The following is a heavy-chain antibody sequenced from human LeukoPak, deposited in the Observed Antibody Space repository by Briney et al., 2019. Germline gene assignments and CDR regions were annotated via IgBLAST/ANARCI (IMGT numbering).Heavy chain of an antibody. Sequence: GGSLRLSCAASGFTFSSYAMSWVREAPARGLEWVSSLRGNGDTFYADSVKGRFTLSRDESRNTAYLQLSKLRVEDTAVYYCAKASWVSTADAVLWGQGTVVTVFS. CDR2: LRGNGDT. V-gene: IGHV3-23*01. CDR3: AKASWVSTADAVL. D-gene: IGHD3-16*01. J-gene: IGHJ4*02. CDR1: GFTFSSYA.